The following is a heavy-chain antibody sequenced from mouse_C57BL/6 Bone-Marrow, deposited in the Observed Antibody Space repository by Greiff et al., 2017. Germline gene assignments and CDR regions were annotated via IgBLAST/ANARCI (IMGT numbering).Heavy chain of an antibody. D-gene: IGHD1-1*01. CDR1: GYTFTSYG. V-gene: IGHV1-81*01. CDR2: IYPRSGNT. J-gene: IGHJ1*03. CDR3: ASAFTYGSSHWYFDV. Sequence: QVQLQQSGAELARPGASVKLSCKASGYTFTSYGISWVKQRTGQGLEWIGEIYPRSGNTYYNEKFKGQATLTADKSSSTAYMALRRQTSEDAAVYCCASAFTYGSSHWYFDVWGTGTTVTVSS.